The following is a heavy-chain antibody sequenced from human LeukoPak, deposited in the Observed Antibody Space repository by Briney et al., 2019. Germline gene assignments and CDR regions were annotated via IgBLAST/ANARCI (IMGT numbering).Heavy chain of an antibody. CDR1: GGSFSGYY. CDR2: IYYSGST. D-gene: IGHD2-2*01. Sequence: SETLSLTCAVYGGSFSGYYWSWIRQHPGKGLEWIGYIYYSGSTYYNPSLKSRVTISVDTSKNQFSLKLSSVTAADTAVYYCARVSRYCSSTSCFLFDYWGQGTLVTVSS. V-gene: IGHV4-31*11. J-gene: IGHJ4*02. CDR3: ARVSRYCSSTSCFLFDY.